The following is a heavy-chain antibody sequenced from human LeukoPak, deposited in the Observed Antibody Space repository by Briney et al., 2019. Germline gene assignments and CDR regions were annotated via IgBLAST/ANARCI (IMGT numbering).Heavy chain of an antibody. Sequence: PSETLSLTCTVSGGSISGSSYYWGWIRQPPGKGLEWIGNVYYSGTTYYSPSLKSRVTISVDTSKNQFSLKLSSVTAADTAVYYCVTYYFDSSGPKKNYWGQGTLATVSS. J-gene: IGHJ4*02. V-gene: IGHV4-39*01. CDR1: GGSISGSSYY. D-gene: IGHD3-22*01. CDR3: VTYYFDSSGPKKNY. CDR2: VYYSGTT.